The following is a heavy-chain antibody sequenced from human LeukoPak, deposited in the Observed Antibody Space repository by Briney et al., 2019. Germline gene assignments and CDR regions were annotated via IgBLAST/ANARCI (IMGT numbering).Heavy chain of an antibody. Sequence: SETLSLTCSVSGGSISSSSYYWGWIRQPPGKGLEWIGSIYYSGSTYYNPSLKSRVTTSVDTSKNQFSLKLSSVTAADTAVYYCARQSSSRGDYWGQGTLVTVSS. CDR1: GGSISSSSYY. J-gene: IGHJ4*02. V-gene: IGHV4-39*01. CDR3: ARQSSSRGDY. CDR2: IYYSGST.